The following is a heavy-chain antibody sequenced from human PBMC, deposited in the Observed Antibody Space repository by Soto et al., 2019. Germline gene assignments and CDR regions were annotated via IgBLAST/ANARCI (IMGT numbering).Heavy chain of an antibody. CDR3: ARVLSRSGYSYGWQGLDAFDI. V-gene: IGHV3-7*01. Sequence: GGSLRLSCAASGFTFSSYWMSWVRQAPGKGLEWVANIKQDGSEKYYVDSVKGRFNISRDNAKNSLYLQMNSLRAEDTAVYYCARVLSRSGYSYGWQGLDAFDIWGQGTMVTVSS. D-gene: IGHD5-18*01. CDR2: IKQDGSEK. J-gene: IGHJ3*02. CDR1: GFTFSSYW.